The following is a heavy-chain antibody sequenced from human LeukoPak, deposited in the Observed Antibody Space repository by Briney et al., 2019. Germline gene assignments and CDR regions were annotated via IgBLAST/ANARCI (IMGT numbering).Heavy chain of an antibody. V-gene: IGHV1-69*05. Sequence: SVKVSCKTSGGTFNNSAISWVRQAPGQGLEWLGGIMPLFGTAGYAQKFQGRVTITKDESTTTVYLELTSLTSDDTAVYYCARDVHGDYGSGWFDPWGQGTLVSVSS. CDR1: GGTFNNSA. J-gene: IGHJ5*02. D-gene: IGHD4-17*01. CDR2: IMPLFGTA. CDR3: ARDVHGDYGSGWFDP.